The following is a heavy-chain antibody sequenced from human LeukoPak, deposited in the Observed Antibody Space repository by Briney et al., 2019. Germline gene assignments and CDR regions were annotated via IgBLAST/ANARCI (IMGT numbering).Heavy chain of an antibody. CDR1: GFTFSSYA. V-gene: IGHV3-30-3*01. CDR3: ARELARDYGDYVSAFDI. Sequence: GGSLRLSCAASGFTFSSYAMHWVRQAPGKGLEWVAVISYDGSNKYYADSVKGRFTISRDNSKNTLYLQMNSLRAEDTAVYYCARELARDYGDYVSAFDIWGQGTMVTVSS. J-gene: IGHJ3*02. CDR2: ISYDGSNK. D-gene: IGHD4-17*01.